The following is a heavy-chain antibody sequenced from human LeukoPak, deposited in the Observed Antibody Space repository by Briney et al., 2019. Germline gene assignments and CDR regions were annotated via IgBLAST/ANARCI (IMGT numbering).Heavy chain of an antibody. CDR1: GFPFSSYV. Sequence: PGGSLRPSCVVSGFPFSSYVMHWVRQAPGKGLEWVAIIRYDGSNKYYADSVKGRFTISRDNSKNTLYLQMNSLRAEDTAVYYCAKDGPRGYGDYIDYWGQGTLVTVSS. J-gene: IGHJ4*02. CDR2: IRYDGSNK. V-gene: IGHV3-30*02. CDR3: AKDGPRGYGDYIDY. D-gene: IGHD4-17*01.